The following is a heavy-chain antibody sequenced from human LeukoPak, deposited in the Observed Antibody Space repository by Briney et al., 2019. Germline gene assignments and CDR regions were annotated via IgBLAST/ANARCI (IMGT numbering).Heavy chain of an antibody. V-gene: IGHV4-34*01. D-gene: IGHD6-19*01. CDR3: ARGGSSGLNY. CDR2: INHSGST. Sequence: LEWIGEINHSGSTNYNPSLRSRVTISVDTSKNQFSLKLSSVTAADTAVYYCARGGSSGLNYWGQGTLVTVSS. J-gene: IGHJ4*02.